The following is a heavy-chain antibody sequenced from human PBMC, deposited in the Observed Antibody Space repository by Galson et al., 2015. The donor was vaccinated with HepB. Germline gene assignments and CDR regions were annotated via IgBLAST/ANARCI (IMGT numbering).Heavy chain of an antibody. CDR1: GFTFSSYA. Sequence: SLRLSCAASGFTFSSYAMSWVRQAPGKGLEWVSAISGSGGSTYYADSVKGRFTISRDNSKNTLYLQMNSLRAEDTAVHYCAKDAVVHYYDSSGYYFDYWGQGTLVTVSS. CDR2: ISGSGGST. CDR3: AKDAVVHYYDSSGYYFDY. D-gene: IGHD3-22*01. J-gene: IGHJ4*02. V-gene: IGHV3-23*01.